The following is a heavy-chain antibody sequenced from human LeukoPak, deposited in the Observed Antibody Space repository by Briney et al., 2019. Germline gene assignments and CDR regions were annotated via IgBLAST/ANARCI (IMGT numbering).Heavy chain of an antibody. J-gene: IGHJ5*02. CDR1: GGSISSSSYY. CDR2: IYYSGST. D-gene: IGHD6-6*01. V-gene: IGHV4-39*07. CDR3: ARAARRRNNWFDP. Sequence: PSETLSLTCTVSGGSISSSSYYWGWIRQPPGKGLEWIGSIYYSGSTYYNPSLKSRVTVSVDTSKNQFSLKLSSVTAADTAVYYCARAARRRNNWFDPWGQGTLVTVSS.